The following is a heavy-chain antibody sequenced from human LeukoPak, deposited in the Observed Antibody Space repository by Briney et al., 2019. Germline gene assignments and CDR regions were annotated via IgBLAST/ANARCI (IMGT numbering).Heavy chain of an antibody. CDR2: IYHSGST. Sequence: SGTLSLTCAVSGGSISSSNWWSWVRQPPGKGLEWIGEIYHSGSTNYNPSLRSRVTISVDKSKNQFSLKLSSVTAADTAVYYCARDARYGSGSYYDYWGQGTLVTVSS. J-gene: IGHJ4*02. D-gene: IGHD3-10*01. CDR1: GGSISSSNW. CDR3: ARDARYGSGSYYDY. V-gene: IGHV4-4*02.